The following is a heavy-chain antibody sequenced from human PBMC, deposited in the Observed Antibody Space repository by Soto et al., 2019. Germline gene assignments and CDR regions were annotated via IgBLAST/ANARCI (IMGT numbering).Heavy chain of an antibody. V-gene: IGHV2-26*04. CDR3: ASTYSTSWYWFDP. J-gene: IGHJ5*02. CDR2: IFSNDEK. D-gene: IGHD2-2*01. Sequence: QVTVKESGPVLVKPTETLTLTCTVSGFSLSNAGLGVSWIRQPPGKALEWLAHIFSNDEKSYSTSLKSRPTIYKDTSKSQVVLTMSNMDPVDTATYYCASTYSTSWYWFDPWGQGTLVTVSS. CDR1: GFSLSNAGLG.